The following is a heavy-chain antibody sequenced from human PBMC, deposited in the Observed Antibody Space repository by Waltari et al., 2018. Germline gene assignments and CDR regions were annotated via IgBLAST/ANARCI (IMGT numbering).Heavy chain of an antibody. CDR1: GFTFSSYG. D-gene: IGHD2-2*01. CDR2: IRYDGSNK. V-gene: IGHV3-30*02. J-gene: IGHJ4*02. Sequence: QVQLVESGGGVVQPGGSLILSCAASGFTFSSYGMHWVRQAPGQGLEWVAFIRYDGSNKYYADSVKGRFTISRDNSKNTLYLQMNSLRAEDTAVYYCAKDRIYCSSTSCSYAFDYWGQGTLVTVSS. CDR3: AKDRIYCSSTSCSYAFDY.